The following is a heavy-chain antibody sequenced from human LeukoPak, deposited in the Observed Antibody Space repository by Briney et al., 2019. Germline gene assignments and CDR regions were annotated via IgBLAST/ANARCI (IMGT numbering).Heavy chain of an antibody. Sequence: SETLPLTCTVSGGSISSGSYYWSWIRQPAGKGLEWIGRIYTSGSTNYNPSLKSRVTISVDTSKNQFSLKLSSVTAADTAVYYCARVRVTMVRGLRYYYMDVWGKGTTVTISS. V-gene: IGHV4-61*02. J-gene: IGHJ6*03. D-gene: IGHD3-10*01. CDR2: IYTSGST. CDR3: ARVRVTMVRGLRYYYMDV. CDR1: GGSISSGSYY.